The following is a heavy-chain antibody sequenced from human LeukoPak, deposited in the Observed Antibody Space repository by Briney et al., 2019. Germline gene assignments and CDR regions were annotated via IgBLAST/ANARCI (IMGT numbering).Heavy chain of an antibody. Sequence: SVKVSCKASGGTFSAYAISWVRQAPGQGLEWMGRIIPIIATTNYAQKFQGRVTITTDESTSTAYMEVSSLRSDDTAVYYCATDHHPSYGGRDHYYYMDVWGKGTTVTVPS. J-gene: IGHJ6*03. CDR3: ATDHHPSYGGRDHYYYMDV. CDR1: GGTFSAYA. D-gene: IGHD2-15*01. CDR2: IIPIIATT. V-gene: IGHV1-69*05.